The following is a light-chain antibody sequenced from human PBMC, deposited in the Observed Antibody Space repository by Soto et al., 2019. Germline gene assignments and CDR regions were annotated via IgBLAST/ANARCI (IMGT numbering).Light chain of an antibody. CDR3: QHYNSYSGA. Sequence: EIQMTQSPSTLSGSAGDRVTITCRASQTISSWLAWYQQKQGKAPKLLIYDASTLKSGVPSRFSGSGSGTEFTLTISSLQPDDFATYYCQHYNSYSGAFGQGTKVDIK. V-gene: IGKV1-5*03. J-gene: IGKJ1*01. CDR1: QTISSW. CDR2: DAS.